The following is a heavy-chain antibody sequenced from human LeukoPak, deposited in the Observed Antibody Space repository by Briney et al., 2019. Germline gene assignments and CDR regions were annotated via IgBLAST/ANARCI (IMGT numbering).Heavy chain of an antibody. CDR1: GYTFTSYG. J-gene: IGHJ4*02. D-gene: IGHD3-3*01. CDR2: ISAYNGNT. CDR3: ARETNHYDFWSGHRGDFDY. V-gene: IGHV1-18*01. Sequence: ASVKVSCKASGYTFTSYGISWVRQAPGQGLEWMGWISAYNGNTNYAQKLQGRVTMTTDTSTSTAYMELRSLRSDDTAVYYCARETNHYDFWSGHRGDFDYWGQGTLATVSS.